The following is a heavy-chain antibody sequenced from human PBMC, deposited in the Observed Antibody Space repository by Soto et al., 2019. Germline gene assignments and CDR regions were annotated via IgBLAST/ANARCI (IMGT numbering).Heavy chain of an antibody. J-gene: IGHJ4*02. CDR2: ISYSGTT. V-gene: IGHV4-59*08. Sequence: SETLSLTCTVSGGSINNFYWSWIRQPPGKGLEWIGYISYSGTTNYNASLKSRVTISADTSKNQFSLKLSSVAAADTAVYYCARHQGGTTYDYWGQGTLVTVSS. D-gene: IGHD1-1*01. CDR3: ARHQGGTTYDY. CDR1: GGSINNFY.